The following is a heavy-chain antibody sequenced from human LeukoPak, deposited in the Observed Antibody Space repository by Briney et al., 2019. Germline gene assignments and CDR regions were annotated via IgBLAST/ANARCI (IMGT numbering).Heavy chain of an antibody. J-gene: IGHJ4*02. CDR3: TRVLKTTVSFYYFDY. CDR1: GFTFSSYA. D-gene: IGHD4-17*01. Sequence: GGSLRLSCAASGFTFSSYAMSWVRQASGKGLEWVGRIRSKANSYATAYAASVKGRFTISRDDSKNTAYLQMNSLKTEDTAVYYCTRVLKTTVSFYYFDYWGQGTLVTVSS. V-gene: IGHV3-73*01. CDR2: IRSKANSYAT.